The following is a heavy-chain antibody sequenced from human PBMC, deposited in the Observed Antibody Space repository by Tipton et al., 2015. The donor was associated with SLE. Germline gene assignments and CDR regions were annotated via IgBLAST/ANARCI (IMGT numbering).Heavy chain of an antibody. V-gene: IGHV4-59*12. CDR3: ARDRGGIVETAGYFDL. CDR2: IYYSGST. Sequence: TLSLTCTVSGGSISSYYWSWIRQPPGKGLEWIGYIYYSGSTNYNPSLKSRVTISVDTSKNQFSLKLSSVTAADTAVYYCARDRGGIVETAGYFDLWGRGTLVTVSS. D-gene: IGHD1-26*01. CDR1: GGSISSYY. J-gene: IGHJ2*01.